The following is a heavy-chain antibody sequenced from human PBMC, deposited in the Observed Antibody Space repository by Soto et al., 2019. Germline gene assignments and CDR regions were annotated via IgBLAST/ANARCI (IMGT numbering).Heavy chain of an antibody. CDR1: GFTFDDYA. CDR3: AKEDLDYGGNSAHYYYYGMDV. V-gene: IGHV3-43*02. J-gene: IGHJ6*02. CDR2: ISGDGGST. D-gene: IGHD4-17*01. Sequence: GESLKISCAASGFTFDDYAMHWVRQAPGKGLEWVSLISGDGGSTYYADSVKGRFTISRDNSKNSLYLQMNSLRTEDTALYYCAKEDLDYGGNSAHYYYYGMDVWGQGTTVTVS.